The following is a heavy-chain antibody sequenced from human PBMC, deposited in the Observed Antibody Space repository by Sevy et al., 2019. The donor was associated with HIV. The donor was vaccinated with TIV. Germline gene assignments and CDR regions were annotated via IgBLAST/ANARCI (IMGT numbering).Heavy chain of an antibody. D-gene: IGHD3-10*01. CDR3: ARNRFSSGSLFWYFDL. CDR1: GFTVSSNY. J-gene: IGHJ2*01. Sequence: GGSLRLSCAGSGFTVSSNYMSWVRQAPGKGLEWVSIIYSGGSTHYADSMKGRFVISRDDSKNTLYLQMNSLRAEDTAVYYCARNRFSSGSLFWYFDLWGRGTLVTVSS. V-gene: IGHV3-53*01. CDR2: IYSGGST.